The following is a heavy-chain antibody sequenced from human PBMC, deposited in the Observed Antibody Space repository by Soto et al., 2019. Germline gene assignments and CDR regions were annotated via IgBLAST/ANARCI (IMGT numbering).Heavy chain of an antibody. CDR1: GGTFSSYA. V-gene: IGHV1-69*01. CDR3: ARDTQYSPHYYDSSGYYPHFDY. Sequence: QVQLVQSGAEVKKPGSSVKVSCKASGGTFSSYAISWVRQAPGQGLEWMGGIIPILGTANYAQKFQGRVTITADESTSTAYMELSSLRSEDTAVYYCARDTQYSPHYYDSSGYYPHFDYWGQGTLVTVSS. J-gene: IGHJ4*02. D-gene: IGHD3-22*01. CDR2: IIPILGTA.